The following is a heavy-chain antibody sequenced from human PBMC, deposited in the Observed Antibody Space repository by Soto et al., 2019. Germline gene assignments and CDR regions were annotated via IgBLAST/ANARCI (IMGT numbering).Heavy chain of an antibody. CDR3: ARYYDSTVDAFDI. D-gene: IGHD3-22*01. J-gene: IGHJ3*02. Sequence: QVQLQESGPGLVKPSETLSLTCTVSGGSISSYYWSWIRQPPGKGLEWIGYIYYSGSTNYNPSLKSRVTISVDTSKNQFSLKLSSVTAADTAVYYCARYYDSTVDAFDIWGQGTMVTVSS. CDR2: IYYSGST. CDR1: GGSISSYY. V-gene: IGHV4-59*01.